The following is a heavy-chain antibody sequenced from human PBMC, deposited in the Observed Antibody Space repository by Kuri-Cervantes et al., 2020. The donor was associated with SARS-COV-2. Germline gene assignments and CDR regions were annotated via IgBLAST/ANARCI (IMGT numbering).Heavy chain of an antibody. D-gene: IGHD3-3*01. V-gene: IGHV1-24*01. CDR2: FDPEDGET. CDR3: ATVRVTIFGVVIIGGWFDP. CDR1: GYTFTGYY. Sequence: ASVKVSCKASGYTFTGYYMHWVRQAPGKGLEWMGGFDPEDGETIYAQKFQGRVTMTEDTSTDTAYMELSSLRSEDTAVYYCATVRVTIFGVVIIGGWFDPWGQGTLVTVSS. J-gene: IGHJ5*02.